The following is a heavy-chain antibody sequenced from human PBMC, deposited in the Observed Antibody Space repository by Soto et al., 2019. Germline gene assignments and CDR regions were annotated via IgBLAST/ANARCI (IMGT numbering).Heavy chain of an antibody. V-gene: IGHV3-23*01. J-gene: IGHJ4*02. CDR1: GFTFANYA. CDR2: TSCSGGNP. Sequence: EVQLLESGGGLVQPGGSLRLSCAASGFTFANYAMSWVRPAPGKGLEWVSATSCSGGNPYYADSVKGRVTISRDNSKNTLYLQMNSLRAEDTAVFYCARATYHYDSTTYFRVYFDSWGQGALVTVSS. D-gene: IGHD3-22*01. CDR3: ARATYHYDSTTYFRVYFDS.